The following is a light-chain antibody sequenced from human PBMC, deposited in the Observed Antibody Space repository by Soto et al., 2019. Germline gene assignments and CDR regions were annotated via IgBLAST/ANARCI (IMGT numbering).Light chain of an antibody. CDR1: SSNIGNNH. CDR2: RNR. J-gene: IGLJ3*02. Sequence: QSVLTQPPSASGTPGQRVTIVCSGSSSNIGNNHVYWYQQFPGTAPKILIYRNRQRPSGVPDRFSGSKSVTSASLAISGLRSEDEADYYCASWDDSLSGRVFGGGTKLTVL. CDR3: ASWDDSLSGRV. V-gene: IGLV1-47*01.